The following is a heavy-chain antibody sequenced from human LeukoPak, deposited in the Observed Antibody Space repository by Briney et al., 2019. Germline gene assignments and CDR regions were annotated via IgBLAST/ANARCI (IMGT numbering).Heavy chain of an antibody. CDR1: GGSMSSYY. V-gene: IGHV4-59*01. CDR2: IYYSGST. J-gene: IGHJ6*03. D-gene: IGHD6-13*01. Sequence: SETLSLTCTVSGGSMSSYYWSWIRQPPGKGLEWIGYIYYSGSTNYNPSLKSRVTISVDTSKNQFSLKLSSVTAADTAVYYCARGGAAAGPPYYYYYYMDVWGKGTTVTISS. CDR3: ARGGAAAGPPYYYYYYMDV.